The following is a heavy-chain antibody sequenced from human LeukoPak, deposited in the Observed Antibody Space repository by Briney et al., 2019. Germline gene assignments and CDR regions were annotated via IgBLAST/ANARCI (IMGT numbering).Heavy chain of an antibody. J-gene: IGHJ6*03. Sequence: GGSLRLSCAASGFTFSSYSMNWVRQAPGKGLEWVSSISSSSSYIYYADSVKCRFTISRDNAKNSLYLQMNSLRAEDTAVYYCARDGVYCSSTSCLNYYYYYMDVWGKGTTVTVSS. CDR1: GFTFSSYS. CDR3: ARDGVYCSSTSCLNYYYYYMDV. CDR2: ISSSSSYI. D-gene: IGHD2-2*01. V-gene: IGHV3-21*01.